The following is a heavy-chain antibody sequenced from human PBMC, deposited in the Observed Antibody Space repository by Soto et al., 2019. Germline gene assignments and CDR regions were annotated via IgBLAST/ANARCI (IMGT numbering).Heavy chain of an antibody. CDR3: ARHVDSGYMDYYYYGMDV. J-gene: IGHJ6*02. D-gene: IGHD5-12*01. V-gene: IGHV5-51*01. CDR2: INPGDSES. CDR1: GYSFSNYW. Sequence: PGESLKISCPASGYSFSNYWIGWVREMPGKGLEGMAIINPGDSESRYSPSVQGQVTISADKSISTAYLQWNSLKASDTAMYYCARHVDSGYMDYYYYGMDVWGQGTTVTVSS.